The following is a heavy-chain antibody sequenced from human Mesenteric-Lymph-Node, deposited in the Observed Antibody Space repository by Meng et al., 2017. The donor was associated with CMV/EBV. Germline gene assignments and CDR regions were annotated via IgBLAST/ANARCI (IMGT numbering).Heavy chain of an antibody. CDR2: INPNSGGT. CDR1: GYTFTVYY. J-gene: IGHJ4*02. V-gene: IGHV1-2*02. Sequence: ASVPVSRKASGYTFTVYYMYWVRQAPGQGLEWMGWINPNSGGTNYAQKFQGRATMTRDTSISTAYMELSSLRSEDTAVYYCARDPAAPTAKNDYWGQGTLVTVSS. D-gene: IGHD2-2*01. CDR3: ARDPAAPTAKNDY.